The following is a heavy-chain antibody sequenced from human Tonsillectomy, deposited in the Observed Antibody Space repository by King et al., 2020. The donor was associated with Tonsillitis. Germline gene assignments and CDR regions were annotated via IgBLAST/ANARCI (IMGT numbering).Heavy chain of an antibody. CDR3: AKHDYSNYVGAFDI. D-gene: IGHD4-11*01. Sequence: VQLVESGGGVVQPGRSLRLSCAASGFTFSSYGMHWVRQAPGKGLEWVAGIWYDGSNKYYADSVKGRFTISRDNSKNTLYLQMNSLRAEDTAVYYCAKHDYSNYVGAFDIWGQGTMVTVSS. CDR1: GFTFSSYG. CDR2: IWYDGSNK. V-gene: IGHV3-33*06. J-gene: IGHJ3*02.